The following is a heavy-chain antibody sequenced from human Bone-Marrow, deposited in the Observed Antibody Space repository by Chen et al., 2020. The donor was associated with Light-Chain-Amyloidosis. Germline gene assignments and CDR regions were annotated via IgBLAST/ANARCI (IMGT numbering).Heavy chain of an antibody. CDR3: ARRRDGYNFDY. J-gene: IGHJ4*02. V-gene: IGHV5-51*04. CDR1: GYTFPNYW. D-gene: IGHD5-12*01. Sequence: GSGYTFPNYWIGWVRQMPGKGLEWMGVIYPDDSDARYSPSFEGQVTISADKPITTAYLQWRSLKASDTAMYYCARRRDGYNFDYWGQGTLVTVSS. CDR2: IYPDDSDA.